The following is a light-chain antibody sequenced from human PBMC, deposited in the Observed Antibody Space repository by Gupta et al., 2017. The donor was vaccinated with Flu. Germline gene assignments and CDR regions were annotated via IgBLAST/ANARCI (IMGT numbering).Light chain of an antibody. Sequence: SYELTQPPSMSVSTGQTAMITCSGDALPKKYAYWYQQKSGQAPVLVIYEDSKRPSGIPERFSGSSSGTMATLTISGAQVEDEADYYCYSTDSSGNHRVFGGGTKLTVL. CDR1: ALPKKY. V-gene: IGLV3-10*01. CDR3: YSTDSSGNHRV. CDR2: EDS. J-gene: IGLJ2*01.